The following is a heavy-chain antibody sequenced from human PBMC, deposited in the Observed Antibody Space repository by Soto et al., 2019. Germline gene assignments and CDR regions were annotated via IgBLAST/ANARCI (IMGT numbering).Heavy chain of an antibody. CDR2: SRNKASSYTT. CDR3: TRFYGSGNYLDY. D-gene: IGHD3-10*01. V-gene: IGHV3-72*01. CDR1: GFTFSDHY. Sequence: EVQLVESGGGWVQPGGSLRLSCAVSGFTFSDHYMDWVRQAPGKGLEWISRSRNKASSYTTEYAASVKGRFTISRDDSNNSRFLQMNSLRTEDTAVYYCTRFYGSGNYLDYWGQGTLVTVSS. J-gene: IGHJ4*02.